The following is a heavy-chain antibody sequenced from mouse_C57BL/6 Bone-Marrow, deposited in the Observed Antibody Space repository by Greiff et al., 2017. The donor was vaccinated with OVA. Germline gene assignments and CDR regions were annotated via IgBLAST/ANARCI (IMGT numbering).Heavy chain of an antibody. V-gene: IGHV1-76*01. CDR1: GYTFTDYY. J-gene: IGHJ1*03. D-gene: IGHD1-2*01. CDR2: IYPGSGNT. CDR3: ARSRLRHGYFDV. Sequence: VKLLESGAELVRPGASVKLSCKASGYTFTDYYLNWVKQRPGQGLEWIARIYPGSGNTYYNEKFKGKATLTADKSSSTSYMQLSSLTSEDAAVYVGARSRLRHGYFDVWGTGTTVTVSS.